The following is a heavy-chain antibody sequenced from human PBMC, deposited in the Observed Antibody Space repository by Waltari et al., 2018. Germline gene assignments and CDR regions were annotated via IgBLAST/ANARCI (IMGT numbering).Heavy chain of an antibody. Sequence: VQLVQSGAEVKEPGSSVKVSCKASGGTFSTYVIIWVRHAPGQGLEWMGVTIPIFGTANHAKKFQGRVTITADESTRTVYMDLNRLRSEDTAVYYCARGHPPGGDYVYYYYGLDLWGQGTTVTVSS. CDR2: TIPIFGTA. D-gene: IGHD4-17*01. V-gene: IGHV1-69*12. J-gene: IGHJ6*02. CDR1: GGTFSTYV. CDR3: ARGHPPGGDYVYYYYGLDL.